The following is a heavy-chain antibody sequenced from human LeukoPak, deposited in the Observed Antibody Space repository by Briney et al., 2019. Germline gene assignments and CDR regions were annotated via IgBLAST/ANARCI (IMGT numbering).Heavy chain of an antibody. CDR1: GFTFGNYA. J-gene: IGHJ4*02. CDR2: ITGSGGST. V-gene: IGHV3-23*01. CDR3: AKGSSSGRPYYFDF. Sequence: GGSLRLSCAVSGFTFGNYAMSWVRQAPGKGLEWVSGITGSGGSTYHADSVKGRFTISRDNSKNTLYLQMSSLRAEDSAMYYCAKGSSSGRPYYFDFWGRGILVTVSS.